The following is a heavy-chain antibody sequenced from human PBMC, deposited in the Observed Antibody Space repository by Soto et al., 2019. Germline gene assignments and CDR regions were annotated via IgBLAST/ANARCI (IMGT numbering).Heavy chain of an antibody. V-gene: IGHV4-31*03. CDR2: IYYSGTT. J-gene: IGHJ5*02. CDR3: ARSVFP. Sequence: SETLSLTCTVSGGSISSSSYYRGWIRQPPGKGLEWIGYIYYSGTTYYNPSLKSRVTISLDTSKNQFSLKLSSVTAADTAVYYCARSVFPWGQGTLVTVSS. CDR1: GGSISSSSYY.